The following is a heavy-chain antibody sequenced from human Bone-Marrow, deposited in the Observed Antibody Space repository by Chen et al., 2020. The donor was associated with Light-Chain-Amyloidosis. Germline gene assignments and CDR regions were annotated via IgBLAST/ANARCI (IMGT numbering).Heavy chain of an antibody. D-gene: IGHD3-22*01. CDR3: SRLASYQSRVSYSAPDY. J-gene: IGHJ4*02. V-gene: IGHV4-38-2*01. CDR1: GYSISSGYY. CDR2: IYHSGST. Sequence: QVQLQESGPGLVKPSETLSLTCAVSGYSISSGYYWGWIRQPPGKGLDWIGSIYHSGSTYYNPSLKSRVTISVDTSKNQFSLRLTSVTAADTAVYYFSRLASYQSRVSYSAPDYWGQGTLVPVSS.